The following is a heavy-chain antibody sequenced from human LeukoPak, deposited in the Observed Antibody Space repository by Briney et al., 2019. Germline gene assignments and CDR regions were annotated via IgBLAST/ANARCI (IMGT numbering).Heavy chain of an antibody. D-gene: IGHD3-10*01. Sequence: SETLSLTCTVSGGSISRTSHYWGWIRQPPGKGLEWIGSIYDSGSTYYNPSLKSRVTISVGTSKNLFSLKLSSVTAADTAVFYCARHTASGLYYFDYWGQGTLVTVSS. CDR3: ARHTASGLYYFDY. CDR2: IYDSGST. J-gene: IGHJ4*02. V-gene: IGHV4-39*01. CDR1: GGSISRTSHY.